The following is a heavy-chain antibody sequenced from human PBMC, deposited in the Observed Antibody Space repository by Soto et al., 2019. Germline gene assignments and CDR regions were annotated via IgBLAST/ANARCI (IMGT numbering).Heavy chain of an antibody. CDR3: ARGSFIAAAQNLNY. J-gene: IGHJ4*02. CDR1: GYTFTSYG. V-gene: IGHV1-18*01. Sequence: ASVKVSCKASGYTFTSYGISCVRQAPGQGLEWMGWISAYNGNTNYAQKLQGRVTMTTDTSTSTAYMELRSLRSDDTAVYYCARGSFIAAAQNLNYWGQGTLVTVSS. CDR2: ISAYNGNT. D-gene: IGHD6-13*01.